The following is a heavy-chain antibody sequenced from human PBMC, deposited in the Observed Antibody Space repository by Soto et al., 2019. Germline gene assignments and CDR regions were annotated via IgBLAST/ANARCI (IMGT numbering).Heavy chain of an antibody. CDR2: ISAYDGNT. J-gene: IGHJ6*02. Sequence: QVQLVQSGAEVKKPGASVKVSCKASGYTFASFGVNWVRQAPGQGLEWMGWISAYDGNTNYAQRFQGRVTMTTDTSTTTAYMELTSLRSDDTAVYYCARPLDYYYYAMDVWGQVTTVTVSS. V-gene: IGHV1-18*01. CDR1: GYTFASFG. CDR3: ARPLDYYYYAMDV.